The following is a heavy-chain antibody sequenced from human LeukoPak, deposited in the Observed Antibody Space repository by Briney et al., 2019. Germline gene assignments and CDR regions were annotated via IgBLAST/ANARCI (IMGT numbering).Heavy chain of an antibody. Sequence: GGSLRLSCAASGFTFSSYAMSWVRQAPGKGLEWVSAISGSGGSTYYADPVKGRFTISRDNSKSTLYLQMNSLRAEDTAVYYCAKARGMVRGAIDYWGQGTLVTVSS. D-gene: IGHD3-10*01. CDR2: ISGSGGST. J-gene: IGHJ4*02. CDR1: GFTFSSYA. V-gene: IGHV3-23*01. CDR3: AKARGMVRGAIDY.